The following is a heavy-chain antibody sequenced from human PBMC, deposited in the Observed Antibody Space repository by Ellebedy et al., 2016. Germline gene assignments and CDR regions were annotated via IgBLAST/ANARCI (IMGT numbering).Heavy chain of an antibody. Sequence: GGSLRLSXAASGFTFSSYAMSWVRQAPGKGLEWVSAISGSGGSTYYADSVKGRFTISRDNSKNSLYLQMNSLRAEDTAVYYCARDLVYSGYDYYYYYYMDVWGKGTTVTVSS. CDR3: ARDLVYSGYDYYYYYYMDV. CDR1: GFTFSSYA. V-gene: IGHV3-23*01. J-gene: IGHJ6*03. CDR2: ISGSGGST. D-gene: IGHD5-12*01.